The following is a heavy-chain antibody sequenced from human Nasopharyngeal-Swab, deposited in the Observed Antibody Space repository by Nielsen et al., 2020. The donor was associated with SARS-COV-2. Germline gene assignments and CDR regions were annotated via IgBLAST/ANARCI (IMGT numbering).Heavy chain of an antibody. J-gene: IGHJ5*02. D-gene: IGHD3-9*01. Sequence: LRLYCAVSGVFISRGGAYWSWPRQPPGKGLVWIGYIYYSGDTDYNPALQSRVSISADTSRKQFSLKLTSVTAADTAVYYCARTLYDIVTDQYEGYDTWGPGILVTVSS. CDR3: ARTLYDIVTDQYEGYDT. CDR2: IYYSGDT. CDR1: GVFISRGGAY. V-gene: IGHV4-30-4*08.